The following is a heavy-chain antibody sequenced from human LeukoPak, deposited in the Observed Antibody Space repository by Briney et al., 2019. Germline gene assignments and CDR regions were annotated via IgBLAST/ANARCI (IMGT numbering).Heavy chain of an antibody. V-gene: IGHV1-18*01. CDR3: ARVPGYSSGWYGPDFDY. D-gene: IGHD6-19*01. CDR1: GSTFTSYG. J-gene: IGHJ4*02. Sequence: ASVKVSCKASGSTFTSYGISWVRQAPGQGLEWMGWISAYNGNTNYAQKLQGRVTMTTDTSTSTAYMELRSLRSDDTAVYCCARVPGYSSGWYGPDFDYWGQGTLITVSS. CDR2: ISAYNGNT.